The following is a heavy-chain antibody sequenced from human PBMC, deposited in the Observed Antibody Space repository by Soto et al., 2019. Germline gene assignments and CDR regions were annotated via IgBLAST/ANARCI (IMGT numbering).Heavy chain of an antibody. CDR1: GFTFSDYA. V-gene: IGHV3-23*01. CDR2: ISGSGGST. D-gene: IGHD4-17*01. Sequence: GGSLSLSCAASGFTFSDYAMSWVRQAPGKGLEWVSAISGSGGSTYYADSVKGRFTISRDNSKNTLYLQMNSLRAEDTAVYYCAKGRIYGDYLDYYYYGMDVWGQGTTVTVSS. J-gene: IGHJ6*02. CDR3: AKGRIYGDYLDYYYYGMDV.